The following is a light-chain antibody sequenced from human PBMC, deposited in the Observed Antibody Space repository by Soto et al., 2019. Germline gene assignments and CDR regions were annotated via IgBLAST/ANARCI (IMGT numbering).Light chain of an antibody. CDR2: AAS. CDR3: QQYYSYSSIT. J-gene: IGKJ5*01. V-gene: IGKV1-8*01. CDR1: QGISSY. Sequence: AIRMTQSPSSFSASTGDRVTITCRASQGISSYLAWYQQKPGKAPKLLIYAASTLQSGVPSRFCGSGSGTDFTLTISCLQSEDFATYYCQQYYSYSSITFGQGTRLEIK.